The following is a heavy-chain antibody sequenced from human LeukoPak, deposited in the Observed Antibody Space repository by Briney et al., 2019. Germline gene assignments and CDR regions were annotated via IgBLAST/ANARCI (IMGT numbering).Heavy chain of an antibody. D-gene: IGHD6-19*01. CDR3: ARARYSSGWYGGNWFDP. Sequence: ASVKVSCKASGYTFTGYYMHWVRQAPGQGLEWMGWINPNSGGTNYAQKFQGRVTMTRDMSTSTVYMELSSLRSEDTAVYYCARARYSSGWYGGNWFDPWGQGTLVTVSS. CDR2: INPNSGGT. V-gene: IGHV1-2*02. CDR1: GYTFTGYY. J-gene: IGHJ5*02.